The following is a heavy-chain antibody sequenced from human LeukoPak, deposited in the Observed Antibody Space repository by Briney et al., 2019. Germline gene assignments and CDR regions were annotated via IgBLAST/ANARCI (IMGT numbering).Heavy chain of an antibody. D-gene: IGHD1-1*01. V-gene: IGHV3-23*01. J-gene: IGHJ4*02. Sequence: GESLRLSCAASGFTFNIYAMSWVRQAPGEGLEWVSDISHSGDNTYYADSVKGRFTISRDNSKNTVYLQMDSLRTEDTAVYYCANNWNLDFWGQGTLVTVSS. CDR2: ISHSGDNT. CDR1: GFTFNIYA. CDR3: ANNWNLDF.